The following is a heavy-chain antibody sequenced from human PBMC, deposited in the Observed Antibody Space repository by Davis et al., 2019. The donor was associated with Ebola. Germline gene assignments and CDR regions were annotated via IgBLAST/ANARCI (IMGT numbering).Heavy chain of an antibody. Sequence: GESLKISCAAPGFTVSSNFMSWVRQAPGKGLEWVSVIYSGGSTYYADSVKGRFTISRDNSKNTLYLQMNSLRAEDTAVYYCVVGATSYYFDYWGQGALVTVSS. CDR2: IYSGGST. V-gene: IGHV3-53*01. CDR3: VVGATSYYFDY. D-gene: IGHD1-26*01. J-gene: IGHJ4*02. CDR1: GFTVSSNF.